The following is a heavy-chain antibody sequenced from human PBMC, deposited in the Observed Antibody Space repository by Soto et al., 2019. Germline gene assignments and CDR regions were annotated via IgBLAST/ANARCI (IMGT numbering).Heavy chain of an antibody. D-gene: IGHD1-26*01. V-gene: IGHV4-30-4*01. Sequence: SETLSLTCTVSDGSISSGDYYWSWIRQPPGKGLEWIGYIYNSGSTYYNPSLKNRVTISVDTSKNQFSLKLSSVTASDTAVYYCARSMSGSYYHYWGQGTLLTVSS. CDR2: IYNSGST. CDR3: ARSMSGSYYHY. CDR1: DGSISSGDYY. J-gene: IGHJ4*02.